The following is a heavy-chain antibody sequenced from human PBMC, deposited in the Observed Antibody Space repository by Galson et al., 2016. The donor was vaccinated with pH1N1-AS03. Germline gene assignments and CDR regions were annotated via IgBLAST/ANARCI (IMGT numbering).Heavy chain of an antibody. Sequence: SLRLSCAAPGFTFSTFAISWLRQAPGKGLEWVACVSGSGTSTYYADSLLGRFTVSRDNSKNSLYLHMNNVRAEDTAIYYCAPYGSGRPDRAFHYWGLGTLVTVSS. J-gene: IGHJ4*02. V-gene: IGHV3-23*01. D-gene: IGHD3-10*01. CDR1: GFTFSTFA. CDR2: VSGSGTST. CDR3: APYGSGRPDRAFHY.